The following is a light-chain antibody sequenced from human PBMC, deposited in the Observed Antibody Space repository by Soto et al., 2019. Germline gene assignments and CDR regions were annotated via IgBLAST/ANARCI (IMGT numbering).Light chain of an antibody. V-gene: IGKV3-20*01. CDR3: QQYVSSPPVYS. CDR2: GAS. Sequence: EIVLTQSPGTLSLSPGESATLTCRASQSVTSSYIAWYQQRPGQAPRLLIYGASNRATSIPDRFSGSGSGTDFTLTISSLEPEDFAVYYCQQYVSSPPVYSFGQGTKLEIK. J-gene: IGKJ2*01. CDR1: QSVTSSY.